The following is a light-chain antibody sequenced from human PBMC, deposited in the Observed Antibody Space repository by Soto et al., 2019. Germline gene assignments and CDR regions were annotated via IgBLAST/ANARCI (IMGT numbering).Light chain of an antibody. CDR1: SSDVGGYDY. J-gene: IGLJ1*01. CDR3: SSYRSTRTEV. CDR2: DVI. Sequence: QSALTQPASVSGSPGQSVTISCTGISSDVGGYDYVSWYQHHPGKAPKLMIYDVIRRPSGVSNRFSGSKSGNTASLTISGLQADDDADYYCSSYRSTRTEVFGTGTKLTVL. V-gene: IGLV2-14*03.